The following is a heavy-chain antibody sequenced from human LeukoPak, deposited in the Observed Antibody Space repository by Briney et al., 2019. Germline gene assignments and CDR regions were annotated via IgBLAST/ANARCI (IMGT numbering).Heavy chain of an antibody. CDR1: GYTFTSYD. Sequence: GASVKVSCKASGYTFTSYDINWVRQATGQGLEWMGWMNPNSGNTGYAQKFQGRVTMTRNTSISTAYMELSSLRSEDTAVYYCASHIAAAGSEGFDYWGQGTLVTVSS. V-gene: IGHV1-8*01. CDR3: ASHIAAAGSEGFDY. CDR2: MNPNSGNT. D-gene: IGHD6-13*01. J-gene: IGHJ4*02.